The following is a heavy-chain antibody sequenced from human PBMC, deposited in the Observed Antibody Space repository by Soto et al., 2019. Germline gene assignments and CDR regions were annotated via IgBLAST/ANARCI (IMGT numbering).Heavy chain of an antibody. CDR1: GFTFSSYA. CDR3: AKAQVFYRGSYSDYDYYAMDV. Sequence: GGSLSLSCAASGFTFSSYAMSWVRQAPGKGLEWVSTISGSGGSTYYADSVKGRFTISRDNSKSTLYLQMNSLRAEDTAVYYCAKAQVFYRGSYSDYDYYAMDVWGQGTTVTVSS. J-gene: IGHJ6*02. D-gene: IGHD1-26*01. CDR2: ISGSGGST. V-gene: IGHV3-23*01.